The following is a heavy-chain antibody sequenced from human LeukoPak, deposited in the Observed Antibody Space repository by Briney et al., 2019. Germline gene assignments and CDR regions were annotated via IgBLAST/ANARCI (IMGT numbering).Heavy chain of an antibody. J-gene: IGHJ5*02. CDR3: ARHFDDYYDSSGYPNWFDP. Sequence: SETLSLTCTVSGGSISSYYWSWIRQPPGKGLEWIGYIYYSGSTNYNPSLKSRVTISVDTSKNQFSLKLSSVAAADTAVYHCARHFDDYYDSSGYPNWFDPWGQGTLVTVSS. V-gene: IGHV4-59*08. CDR2: IYYSGST. D-gene: IGHD3-22*01. CDR1: GGSISSYY.